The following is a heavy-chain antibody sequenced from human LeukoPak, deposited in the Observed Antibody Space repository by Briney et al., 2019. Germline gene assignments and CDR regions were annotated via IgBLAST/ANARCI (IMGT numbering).Heavy chain of an antibody. V-gene: IGHV1-58*01. J-gene: IGHJ4*02. CDR1: GFTFTSSA. Sequence: GTSVKVSCKASGFTFTSSAVQWVRQARGQRLEWIGWIVVGSGNTNYAQKFQERVTITRDMSTSTAYMGLSSLRSEDTAVYYCAAGDSSGSLDYWGQGTLVTVSS. CDR3: AAGDSSGSLDY. CDR2: IVVGSGNT. D-gene: IGHD6-19*01.